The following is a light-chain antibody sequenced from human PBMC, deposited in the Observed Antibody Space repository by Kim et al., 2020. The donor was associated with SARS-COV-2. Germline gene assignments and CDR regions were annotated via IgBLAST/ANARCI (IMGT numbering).Light chain of an antibody. J-gene: IGKJ4*01. CDR2: AGS. V-gene: IGKV1-39*01. Sequence: ASVGDRIAITCRASQSIRNYLNWYQHRPGKAPKVLIYAGSSLQSGVPSRFSGSGAGTDFTLTSSSLQPEDFATYYCEQSYITPLTFGGGTKVDIK. CDR1: QSIRNY. CDR3: EQSYITPLT.